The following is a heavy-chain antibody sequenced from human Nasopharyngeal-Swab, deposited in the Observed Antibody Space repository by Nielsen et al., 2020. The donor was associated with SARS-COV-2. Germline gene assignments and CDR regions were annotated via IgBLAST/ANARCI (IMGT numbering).Heavy chain of an antibody. CDR1: GFSFSTYG. Sequence: GGSLRLSCAASGFSFSTYGMHWVRQSPVKGLEWLTNIWYDGSNKYYADSVKGRFTVSRDNSKNTLFLEMDSLRAEDTAVYYCARDTPAMFAYWGQGTLVTVSS. J-gene: IGHJ4*02. CDR3: ARDTPAMFAY. V-gene: IGHV3-33*01. CDR2: IWYDGSNK.